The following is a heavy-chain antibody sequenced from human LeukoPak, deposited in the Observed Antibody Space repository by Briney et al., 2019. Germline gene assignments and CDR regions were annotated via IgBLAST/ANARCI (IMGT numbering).Heavy chain of an antibody. Sequence: SETLSLTCTVSGGSLSSYYGSWIRQPAGKGLEWIGRIYTSGSTNYNPSRKSRVTMSVDTSKNQFSLKLSSVTAADTAVYYCARDLWSGYDGNWFDPWGQGTLVTVSS. CDR3: ARDLWSGYDGNWFDP. CDR2: IYTSGST. D-gene: IGHD5-12*01. CDR1: GGSLSSYY. J-gene: IGHJ5*02. V-gene: IGHV4-4*07.